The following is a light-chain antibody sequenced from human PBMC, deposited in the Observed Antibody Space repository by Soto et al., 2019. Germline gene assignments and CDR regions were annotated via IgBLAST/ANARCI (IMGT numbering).Light chain of an antibody. CDR1: QSISSS. CDR3: QQYNNWPRT. CDR2: GAT. V-gene: IGKV3-15*01. Sequence: ENVVTQSLGILSLSTEERASLSCGASQSISSSFLAWYQQKPGQAPRLLIHGATTRATGIPARFSGSGSGTEFTLTISSLQSEDFAVYYCQQYNNWPRTFGQGTKVDIK. J-gene: IGKJ1*01.